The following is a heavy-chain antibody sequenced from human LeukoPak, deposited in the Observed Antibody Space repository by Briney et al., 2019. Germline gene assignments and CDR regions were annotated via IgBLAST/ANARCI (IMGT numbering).Heavy chain of an antibody. D-gene: IGHD6-19*01. CDR2: IRYDGNNK. Sequence: GGSLRLSCAASGFSFSSYDMYWVRQAPGKGLERVAFIRYDGNNKYYADSVKGRFTISRDNSESTLYLQLNSLRAEDTAVYYCTTITVASHFDYWGPGTLVTVSS. CDR1: GFSFSSYD. CDR3: TTITVASHFDY. V-gene: IGHV3-30*02. J-gene: IGHJ4*02.